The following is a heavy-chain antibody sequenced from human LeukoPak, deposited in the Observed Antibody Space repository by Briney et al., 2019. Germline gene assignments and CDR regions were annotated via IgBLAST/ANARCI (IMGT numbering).Heavy chain of an antibody. V-gene: IGHV3-23*01. D-gene: IGHD5-24*01. CDR1: GVIFRTYD. CDR2: NNGSGGNT. J-gene: IGHJ4*02. Sequence: PGGSLRLSGAASGVIFRTYDMNWVRQAPGKGLEWVTSNNGSGGNTYYADSVKGRFTISGDNSKNTLYLQMNSLRAEDTAVYYCARDRTRDGYNQGRVFDYWGQGTLVTVSS. CDR3: ARDRTRDGYNQGRVFDY.